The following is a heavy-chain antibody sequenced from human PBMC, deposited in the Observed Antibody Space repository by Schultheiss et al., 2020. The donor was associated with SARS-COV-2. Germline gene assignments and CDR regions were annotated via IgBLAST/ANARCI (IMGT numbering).Heavy chain of an antibody. D-gene: IGHD4-17*01. V-gene: IGHV4-39*01. Sequence: SQTLSLTCTVSGGSISSSSYYWGWIRQPPGKGLEWIGSIYYSGSTYYNPSLKSRGTISVDTSKNQFSLKLSSVTAADTAVYYCARGQTTVTRKHHDYWGQGTLVTVSS. J-gene: IGHJ4*02. CDR3: ARGQTTVTRKHHDY. CDR2: IYYSGST. CDR1: GGSISSSSYY.